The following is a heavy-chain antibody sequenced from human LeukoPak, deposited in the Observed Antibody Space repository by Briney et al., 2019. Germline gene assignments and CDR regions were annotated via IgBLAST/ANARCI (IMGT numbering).Heavy chain of an antibody. D-gene: IGHD6-13*01. V-gene: IGHV1-69*06. CDR2: IIPIFGTA. CDR1: GYTFTSYG. J-gene: IGHJ6*03. Sequence: SVKVSCKASGYTFTSYGISWVRQAPGQGLEWMGGIIPIFGTANYAQKFQGRVTITADKSTSTAYMELSSLRSEDTAVYYCAREVGSSSWYYYYYMDVWGKGTTVTVSS. CDR3: AREVGSSSWYYYYYMDV.